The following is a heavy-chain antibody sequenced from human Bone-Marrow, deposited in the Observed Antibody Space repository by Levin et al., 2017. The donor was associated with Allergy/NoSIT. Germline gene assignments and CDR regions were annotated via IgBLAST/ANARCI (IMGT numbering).Heavy chain of an antibody. CDR2: IYNSGTT. CDR3: ASLRPGNYYYYGFDV. Sequence: SETLSLTCTVSGGSLSSYSWSWIRQLPGRGLEWVGYIYNSGTTNYNSALMSRLTISLDTSNNQFSLKLRSVTTADTAIYYCASLRPGNYYYYGFDVWGQGATVTVSS. J-gene: IGHJ6*02. CDR1: GGSLSSYS. D-gene: IGHD4-17*01. V-gene: IGHV4-59*01.